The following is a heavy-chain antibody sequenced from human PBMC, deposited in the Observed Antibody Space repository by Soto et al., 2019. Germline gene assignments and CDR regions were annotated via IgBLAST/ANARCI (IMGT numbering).Heavy chain of an antibody. J-gene: IGHJ4*02. CDR1: GGSISSYY. CDR2: IYYSGST. Sequence: QVQLQESGPGLVKPSETLSLTCTVSGGSISSYYWSWIRQPPGKGLEWIGYIYYSGSTNYNPSLKSRVTISVDTSKNQFSLKLSSVTAADTAVYYCARAAKMATTHFDYWGQGTLVTVSS. D-gene: IGHD5-12*01. V-gene: IGHV4-59*01. CDR3: ARAAKMATTHFDY.